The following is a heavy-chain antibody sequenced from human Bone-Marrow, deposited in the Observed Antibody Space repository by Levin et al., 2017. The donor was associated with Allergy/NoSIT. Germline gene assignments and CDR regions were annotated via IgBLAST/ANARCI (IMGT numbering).Heavy chain of an antibody. CDR1: GDSVTNTDYY. D-gene: IGHD4-17*01. V-gene: IGHV4-30-4*01. J-gene: IGHJ6*02. Sequence: SETLSLTCSVSGDSVTNTDYYWDWIRQSPGKGLEWIGHIDFRGDTSFNPSLEGRLSISIDTSNNRFSLKLNSVTVADTAVYYCARNGPYYYGFDVWGQGTTVTVSS. CDR2: IDFRGDT. CDR3: ARNGPYYYGFDV.